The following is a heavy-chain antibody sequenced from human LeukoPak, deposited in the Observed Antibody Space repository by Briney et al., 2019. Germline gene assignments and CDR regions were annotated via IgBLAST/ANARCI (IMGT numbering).Heavy chain of an antibody. CDR1: GFIFNGYS. CDR2: ISYDGSNA. J-gene: IGHJ4*02. CDR3: AAEGSLYYYDF. V-gene: IGHV3-30*03. D-gene: IGHD2-8*01. Sequence: GGSLRLSYAASGFIFNGYSMHWIRQAPGKGLEWVAVISYDGSNAYYEDSVKGRFTISRDNSKYTVDLQMNSLRPEDTAVYYCAAEGSLYYYDFWGKGTLVTVSS.